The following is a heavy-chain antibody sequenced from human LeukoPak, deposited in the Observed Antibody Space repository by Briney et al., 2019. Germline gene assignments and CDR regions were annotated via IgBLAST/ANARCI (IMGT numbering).Heavy chain of an antibody. CDR2: IYHSGST. Sequence: SETLSLTCAVSGGSISSSNWWSWVRQPPGKGLEWIGEIYHSGSTNYNPSLKSRVTISVDKSKNQFSLKLSSVTAADTAVYYCARYCGGDCNAFDIWGQGTMVTVSS. CDR1: GGSISSSNW. D-gene: IGHD2-21*02. J-gene: IGHJ3*02. V-gene: IGHV4-4*02. CDR3: ARYCGGDCNAFDI.